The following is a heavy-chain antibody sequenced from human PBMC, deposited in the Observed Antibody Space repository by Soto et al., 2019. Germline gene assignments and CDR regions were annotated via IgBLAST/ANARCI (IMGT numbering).Heavy chain of an antibody. CDR2: LTAGGGT. CDR1: GFTFSSHS. D-gene: IGHD2-2*01. V-gene: IGHV3-23*01. J-gene: IGHJ4*02. CDR3: AKLIPD. Sequence: GGSLRLSCAASGFTFSSHSMSWVRQAPGKGLEWVSTLTAGGGTYYADSVKGRFTISGDNSKSTLYLQMNSLRVEDTAVYYCAKLIPDWGQGTLVTVSS.